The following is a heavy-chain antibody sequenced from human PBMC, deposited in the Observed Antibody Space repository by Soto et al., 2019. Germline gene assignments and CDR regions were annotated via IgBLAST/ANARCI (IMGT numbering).Heavy chain of an antibody. CDR2: IYYSGGT. CDR3: ARHKDFWSGYHADY. Sequence: QLQLQESGPGLVKPSETLSLTCTVSGGSISSSSYYWGWIRQPPGTGLEWIGGIYYSGGTYYNPSLKSRVTISVDTSKNQFSLKLSSVTAADTAVYYCARHKDFWSGYHADYWGQGTLVTVSS. D-gene: IGHD3-3*01. V-gene: IGHV4-39*01. J-gene: IGHJ4*02. CDR1: GGSISSSSYY.